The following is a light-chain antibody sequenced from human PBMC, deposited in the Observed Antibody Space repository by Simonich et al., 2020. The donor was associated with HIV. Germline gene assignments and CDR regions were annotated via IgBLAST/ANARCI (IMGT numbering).Light chain of an antibody. V-gene: IGKV4-1*01. CDR2: WAS. J-gene: IGKJ4*01. Sequence: DIVMTQSPDSLAVSLGERATINCKSSQSVLYSSTNKNYLAWYQQKPGQPPKLRINWASTRESGVPDRFSGSGSGPDFTLTISSLQAEDVAVYYCQQYYSTPLTFGGGTKVEIK. CDR3: QQYYSTPLT. CDR1: QSVLYSSTNKNY.